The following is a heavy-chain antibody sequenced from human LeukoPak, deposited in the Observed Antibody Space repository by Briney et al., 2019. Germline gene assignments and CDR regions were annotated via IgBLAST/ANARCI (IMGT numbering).Heavy chain of an antibody. V-gene: IGHV4-61*02. CDR2: IYTSGST. J-gene: IGHJ4*02. D-gene: IGHD6-6*01. CDR3: ARQIAAQDY. Sequence: KSSETLSLTCTVSGGSISSGSYYWSWIRQPAGKGLEWIGRIYTSGSTNYNPSLKSRVTISVDTSKNQFSLKLSSVTAADTAVYYCARQIAAQDYWGQGTLVTVSS. CDR1: GGSISSGSYY.